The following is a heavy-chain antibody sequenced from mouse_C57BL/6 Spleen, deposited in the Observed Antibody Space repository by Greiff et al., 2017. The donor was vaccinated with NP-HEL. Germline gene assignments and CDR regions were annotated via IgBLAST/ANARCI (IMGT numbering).Heavy chain of an antibody. CDR2: IWSGGST. CDR3: AKPTYYSNGWYFDV. CDR1: GFSLTSYG. V-gene: IGHV2-4*01. D-gene: IGHD2-5*01. J-gene: IGHJ1*03. Sequence: QVQLKESGPGLVQPSQSLSITCTVSGFSLTSYGVHWVRQPPGKGLEWLGVIWSGGSTDYNAAFISRLSISKDNSKSQVFFKMNSLQADDTAIYYCAKPTYYSNGWYFDVWGTGTTVTVSS.